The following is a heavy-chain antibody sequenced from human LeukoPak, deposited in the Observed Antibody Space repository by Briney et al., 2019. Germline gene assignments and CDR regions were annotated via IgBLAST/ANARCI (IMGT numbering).Heavy chain of an antibody. D-gene: IGHD3-10*01. CDR1: GFTFSSYE. J-gene: IGHJ4*02. V-gene: IGHV3-48*03. CDR3: ASLPLWFGEYY. CDR2: ISSSGSTI. Sequence: GSLRLSCAASGFTFSSYEMNWVRQAPGKGLEWVSYISSSGSTIYYADSVKGRFTISRDNAKNSLYLQMNSLRAEDTAVYYCASLPLWFGEYYWGQGTLVTVSS.